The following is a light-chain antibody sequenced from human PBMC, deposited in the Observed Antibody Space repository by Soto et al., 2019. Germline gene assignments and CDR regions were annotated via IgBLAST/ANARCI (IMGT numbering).Light chain of an antibody. Sequence: EIVLTQPPGTLSLSPGERATLSCRASQSVSSSYLAWYQQKPGQAPRLLIYGASSRATGIPDRFSGSGSGTDFTLTISRLEPEDFAVYYCQQYGSSSLTFGGGTKV. J-gene: IGKJ4*01. CDR1: QSVSSSY. CDR3: QQYGSSSLT. V-gene: IGKV3-20*01. CDR2: GAS.